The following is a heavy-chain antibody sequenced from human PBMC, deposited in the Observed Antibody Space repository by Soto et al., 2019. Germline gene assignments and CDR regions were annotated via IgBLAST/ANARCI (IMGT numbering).Heavy chain of an antibody. J-gene: IGHJ6*03. Sequence: SETLSLTCTVSGGSISSYYRSWIRQPQGKGLEWIGYIYYSGRTNYNTSLKRRVTISVDKSKKQSSLKLSSVTVADRAVNYCERGLAALWEKDFHYYYIDVWGKGTTDTVPS. D-gene: IGHD1-26*01. V-gene: IGHV4-59*01. CDR1: GGSISSYY. CDR3: ERGLAALWEKDFHYYYIDV. CDR2: IYYSGRT.